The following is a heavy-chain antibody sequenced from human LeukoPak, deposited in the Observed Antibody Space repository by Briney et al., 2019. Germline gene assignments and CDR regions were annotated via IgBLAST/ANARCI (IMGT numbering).Heavy chain of an antibody. CDR3: ATYYYDSSGLSHAFDI. D-gene: IGHD3-22*01. Sequence: SSETLSLTCTVSGGSISSNSYYWSWIRQPAGKGLEWIGRIYTSGSTDYNPSLKSRVTISKDTSKNQFSLKLSSVTAADTAVYYCATYYYDSSGLSHAFDIWGQGTMVTVSS. V-gene: IGHV4-61*02. CDR2: IYTSGST. J-gene: IGHJ3*02. CDR1: GGSISSNSYY.